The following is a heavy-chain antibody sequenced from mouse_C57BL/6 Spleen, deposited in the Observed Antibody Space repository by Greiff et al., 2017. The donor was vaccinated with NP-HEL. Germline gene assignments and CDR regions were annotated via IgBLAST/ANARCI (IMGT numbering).Heavy chain of an antibody. CDR2: IYPGSGST. D-gene: IGHD1-1*01. CDR3: ARDTTVVATYDY. CDR1: GYTFTSYR. J-gene: IGHJ2*01. V-gene: IGHV1-55*01. Sequence: QVQLKESGAELVKPGASVKMSCKASGYTFTSYRITWVKQRPGQGLEWIGDIYPGSGSTNYNEKFKSKATLTVDTSSSTAYMQLSSLTSEDSAVYYCARDTTVVATYDYWGQGTTLTVSS.